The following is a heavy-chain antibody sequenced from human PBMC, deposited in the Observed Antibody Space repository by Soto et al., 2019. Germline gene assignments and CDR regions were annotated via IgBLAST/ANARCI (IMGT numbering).Heavy chain of an antibody. D-gene: IGHD2-8*01. CDR1: GGTFSSYA. Sequence: GASVKVSCKASGGTFSSYAISWVRQAPGQGLEWMGGIIPIFGTANYAQKFQGRVTITADESTSTAYMELSSLRSEDTAVYYCARSGVGRDGYNPGPLQLYYRRYGTDVWGQGTTVTVSS. CDR3: ARSGVGRDGYNPGPLQLYYRRYGTDV. J-gene: IGHJ6*02. CDR2: IIPIFGTA. V-gene: IGHV1-69*13.